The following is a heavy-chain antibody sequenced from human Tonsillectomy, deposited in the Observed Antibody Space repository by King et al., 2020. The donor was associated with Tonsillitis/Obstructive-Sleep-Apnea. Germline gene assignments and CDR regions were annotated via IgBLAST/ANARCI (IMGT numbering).Heavy chain of an antibody. CDR1: GFTFSSYA. J-gene: IGHJ4*02. V-gene: IGHV3-30*04. Sequence: VQLVESGGGVVQPGRSLRLSCAASGFTFSSYAMHWVRQAPGKGLEWVAVISYDGSNKYYADSVKGRFTISRDNSKNPLYLQMNSLRAEDTAVYYCARDRGYYYGFFDYWGQGTLVTVSS. CDR3: ARDRGYYYGFFDY. CDR2: ISYDGSNK. D-gene: IGHD3-10*01.